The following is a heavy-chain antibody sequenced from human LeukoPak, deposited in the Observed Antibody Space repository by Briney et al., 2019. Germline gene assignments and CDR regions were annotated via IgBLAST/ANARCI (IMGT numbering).Heavy chain of an antibody. CDR3: ATYDSSTGNLDY. D-gene: IGHD3-10*01. V-gene: IGHV3-7*01. Sequence: GGSLRLSCAASGFTFSDYWMNWVRQAPGKGLEWVANIKQDGSEKYYVDSVKGRFTTSRDNAKNSLYLQMNSLRAEDTAVHYCATYDSSTGNLDYWGQGTLVTVSS. CDR2: IKQDGSEK. CDR1: GFTFSDYW. J-gene: IGHJ4*02.